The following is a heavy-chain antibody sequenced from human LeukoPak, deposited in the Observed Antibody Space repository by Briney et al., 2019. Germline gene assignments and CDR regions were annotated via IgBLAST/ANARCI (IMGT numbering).Heavy chain of an antibody. J-gene: IGHJ6*02. CDR2: LYYSGST. CDR1: GGSISSYY. V-gene: IGHV4-59*08. Sequence: PSETLSLTCTVSGGSISSYYWSWIRQPPWKGLEWIGYLYYSGSTNYNPSLKSRVTISVDTSKNQFSLKLSSVTAADTAVYYCARGHQLLTFNYYGMDVWGQGTTVTVSS. D-gene: IGHD2-2*01. CDR3: ARGHQLLTFNYYGMDV.